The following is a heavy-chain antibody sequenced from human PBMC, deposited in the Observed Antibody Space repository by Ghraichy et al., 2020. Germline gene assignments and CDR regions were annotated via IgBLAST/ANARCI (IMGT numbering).Heavy chain of an antibody. CDR1: GFTFSSYS. CDR3: ARGSTVVRFYYYDGMDV. Sequence: GESLNISCVGSGFTFSSYSMNWVRQSPGKGLEWVSYITSSSSFKSYADSVKGRFTISRDNVQNSLFLQMNSLRDEDTAVYYCARGSTVVRFYYYDGMDVWGQGTTVTVSS. D-gene: IGHD4-23*01. CDR2: ITSSSSFK. V-gene: IGHV3-48*02. J-gene: IGHJ6*02.